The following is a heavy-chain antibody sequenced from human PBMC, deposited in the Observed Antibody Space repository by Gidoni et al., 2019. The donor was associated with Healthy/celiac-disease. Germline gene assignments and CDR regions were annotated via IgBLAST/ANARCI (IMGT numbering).Heavy chain of an antibody. CDR2: IYSGGST. D-gene: IGHD3-10*01. Sequence: EVQLVESGGGLIQPGGSLRLSCAASGFTVSSNYMSWVRQAPGKGLEWVSVIYSGGSTYYADSVKGRFTISRDNSKNTLYLQMNSLRAEDTAVYYCARYYYGSGSYYPYYYYYMDVWGKGTTVTVSS. CDR3: ARYYYGSGSYYPYYYYYMDV. J-gene: IGHJ6*03. CDR1: GFTVSSNY. V-gene: IGHV3-53*01.